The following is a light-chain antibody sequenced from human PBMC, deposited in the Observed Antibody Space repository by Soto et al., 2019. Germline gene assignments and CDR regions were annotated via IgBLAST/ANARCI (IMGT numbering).Light chain of an antibody. CDR3: HQRQRWPRT. J-gene: IGKJ1*01. CDR2: EAS. V-gene: IGKV3-11*01. CDR1: QSVNHN. Sequence: VMTQSPDTLSASPGERGARSFRASQSVNHNLAWYLQKPGQAPRLLIYEASNRAAGVPGRFSGSGSGTDFTLTITRLEPEDFAFYYCHQRQRWPRTFGQGTKVDIK.